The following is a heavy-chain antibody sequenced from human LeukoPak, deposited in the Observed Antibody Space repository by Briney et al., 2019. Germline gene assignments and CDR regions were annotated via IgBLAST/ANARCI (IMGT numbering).Heavy chain of an antibody. V-gene: IGHV3-30*01. CDR2: IGNDGYKK. CDR1: GFTFRTFP. D-gene: IGHD1-7*01. CDR3: ARGAGTTVYSIDV. Sequence: PGRSLRLSCAASGFTFRTFPMHWVRQAPGQGLQWVAVIGNDGYKKYYSDYVSGRSTISRDPSKHTMSLQMDSLTTEDTAVSYCARGAGTTVYSIDVWGKGTTVTVSS. J-gene: IGHJ6*03.